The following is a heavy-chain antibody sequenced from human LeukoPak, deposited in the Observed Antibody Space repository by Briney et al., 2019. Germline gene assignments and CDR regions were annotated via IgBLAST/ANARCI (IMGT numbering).Heavy chain of an antibody. CDR1: GFTFSSSA. D-gene: IGHD1-7*01. CDR3: AKEGGTGTRFDY. Sequence: GGSLRLSXAASGFTFSSSAMSWVRQAPGKGLYWVSAISGSGTGTYYADSVKDRFTISRDNSKNTLYLQMNSLRAEDTAVYYCAKEGGTGTRFDYWGQGTLVTVSS. J-gene: IGHJ4*02. CDR2: ISGSGTGT. V-gene: IGHV3-23*01.